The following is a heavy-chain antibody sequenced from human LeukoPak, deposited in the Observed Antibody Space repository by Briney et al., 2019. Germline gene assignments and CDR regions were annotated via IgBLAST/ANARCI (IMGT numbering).Heavy chain of an antibody. D-gene: IGHD2-2*01. J-gene: IGHJ4*02. CDR2: MNPNSGNT. V-gene: IGHV1-8*01. CDR1: GYTFTSYD. CDR3: ASPGPSSTSSEYYFDY. Sequence: GASVKVSCKASGYTFTSYDINWVRQATGQGLEWMGWMNPNSGNTGYAQKFQGRVTMTRNTSISTAYMELSSLRSEDMAVYYCASPGPSSTSSEYYFDYWGQGTLVTVSS.